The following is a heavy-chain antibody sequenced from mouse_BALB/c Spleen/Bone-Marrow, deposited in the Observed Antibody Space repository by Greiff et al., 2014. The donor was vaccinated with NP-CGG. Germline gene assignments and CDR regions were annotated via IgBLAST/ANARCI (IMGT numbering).Heavy chain of an antibody. CDR2: ISDGGGYT. V-gene: IGHV5-4*02. Sequence: EVQLQESGGGLVKPGGSLKLSCAASGFTFSDYYMYWVRQTPEKRLEWVATISDGGGYTYYPDSVWGRFTISRDNAENNLYLQMSSLKSEDTAMYYCARSGERYGAMDYWGQGTSVNVFS. CDR3: ARSGERYGAMDY. CDR1: GFTFSDYY. J-gene: IGHJ4*01. D-gene: IGHD2-10*02.